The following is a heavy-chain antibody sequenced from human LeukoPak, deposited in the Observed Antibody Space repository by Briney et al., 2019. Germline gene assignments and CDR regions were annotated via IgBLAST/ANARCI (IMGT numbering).Heavy chain of an antibody. CDR1: GDSVSSNSGA. D-gene: IGHD5-18*01. Sequence: SQTLSLTCAISGDSVSSNSGAWNWIRLSPSSGLEWLGWTNYRSKWFYDYAVSVKSRININSDTSKNQFSLRLRSVTPEDTAVYYGARGWLMGGFDSWGQGIQVTVSS. J-gene: IGHJ4*02. CDR2: TNYRSKWFY. V-gene: IGHV6-1*01. CDR3: ARGWLMGGFDS.